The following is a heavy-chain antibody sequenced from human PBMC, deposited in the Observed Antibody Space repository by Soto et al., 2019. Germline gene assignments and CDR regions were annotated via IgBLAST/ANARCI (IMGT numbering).Heavy chain of an antibody. Sequence: GGSLRLSCAASGFTFSTYWMSWVRQAPGKGLEWVANIKEDGSEKYYVDSVKGRFTISRDSAKNSLYLQMNSLRAADTAIYYCARDYGPRDAFDIWGQGTMVTVSS. D-gene: IGHD4-17*01. CDR1: GFTFSTYW. J-gene: IGHJ3*02. V-gene: IGHV3-7*01. CDR3: ARDYGPRDAFDI. CDR2: IKEDGSEK.